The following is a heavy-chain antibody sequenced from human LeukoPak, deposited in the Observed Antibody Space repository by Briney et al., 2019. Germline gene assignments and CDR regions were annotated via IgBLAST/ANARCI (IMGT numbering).Heavy chain of an antibody. CDR1: GYTFTSYY. CDR2: INPNSGGT. V-gene: IGHV1-2*02. D-gene: IGHD3-10*01. CDR3: ARAYGSGSYYNYVNFDY. J-gene: IGHJ4*02. Sequence: ASVKVSCKASGYTFTSYYMHWVRQAPGQGLEWMGWINPNSGGTNYAQKFQGRVTMTRDTSISTAYMELSRLRSDDTAVYYCARAYGSGSYYNYVNFDYWGQGTLVTVSS.